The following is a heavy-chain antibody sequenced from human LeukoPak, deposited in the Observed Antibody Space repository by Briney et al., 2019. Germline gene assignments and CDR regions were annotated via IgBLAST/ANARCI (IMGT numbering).Heavy chain of an antibody. CDR2: INPNSGGT. V-gene: IGHV1-2*06. Sequence: ASVKVSCKASGYTFTGYYMHWVRQAPGQGLEWMGRINPNSGGTNYAQKFQGRVTMTRDTSISTAYMELRRLRSDDTAVYYCATTIIIAARHSGFDYWGQGTLVTVSS. CDR1: GYTFTGYY. J-gene: IGHJ4*02. D-gene: IGHD6-6*01. CDR3: ATTIIIAARHSGFDY.